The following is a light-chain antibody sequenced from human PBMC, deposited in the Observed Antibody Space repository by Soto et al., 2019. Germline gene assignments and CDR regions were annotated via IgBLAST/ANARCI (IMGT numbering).Light chain of an antibody. Sequence: EIVLTQSPATLSLSPGDRATLSCRANQSVNSPLAWYQQKPGQAPRLLIFHTSNRATGIPPRFSGSGSGTVFTLTISILEPEDFAVYYCQERGGWLSFGEGTKIDVK. J-gene: IGKJ4*01. CDR2: HTS. CDR3: QERGGWLS. V-gene: IGKV3-11*01. CDR1: QSVNSP.